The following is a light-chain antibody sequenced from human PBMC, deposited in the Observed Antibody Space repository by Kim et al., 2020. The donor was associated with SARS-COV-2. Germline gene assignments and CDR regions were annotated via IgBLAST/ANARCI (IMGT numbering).Light chain of an antibody. Sequence: GRRATLSCRASQIISSNYLAWYQQKPGQAPRLLIYRASSRATGIPDRFSGGGSGADFTLTSSSLEPEDFAMYYCQQYAKSPRTFGQGTKVDIK. CDR2: RAS. CDR1: QIISSNY. V-gene: IGKV3-20*01. J-gene: IGKJ1*01. CDR3: QQYAKSPRT.